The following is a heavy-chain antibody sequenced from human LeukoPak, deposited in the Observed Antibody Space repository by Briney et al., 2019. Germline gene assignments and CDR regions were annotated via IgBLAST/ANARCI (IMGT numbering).Heavy chain of an antibody. Sequence: PSETLSFTCTVSGGSITSYHWTWIRQTPGKGLEWIGFIYYNGSTNYNPSLKSRVTISVDTSKNQFSLKLSSVTTAATAVYYCARAPLPLPFKGNFFDPWGQGTLVTVSS. CDR3: ARAPLPLPFKGNFFDP. CDR1: GGSITSYH. V-gene: IGHV4-59*01. J-gene: IGHJ5*02. CDR2: IYYNGST.